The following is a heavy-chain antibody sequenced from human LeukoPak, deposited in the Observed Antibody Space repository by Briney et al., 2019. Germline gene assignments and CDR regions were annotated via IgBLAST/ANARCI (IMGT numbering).Heavy chain of an antibody. CDR1: GLTFSSYW. D-gene: IGHD3-22*01. V-gene: IGHV3-74*01. J-gene: IGHJ4*02. CDR2: INSDGSST. CDR3: ARVKYYYDTSGYYLDY. Sequence: GGPLKLSCAASGLTFSSYWMHWVRQAPGKGLVWVSRINSDGSSTNYADSVKGRFTISRDNAKNTLYLQMNSLRAEDTAVYYCARVKYYYDTSGYYLDYWGQGTLVTVSS.